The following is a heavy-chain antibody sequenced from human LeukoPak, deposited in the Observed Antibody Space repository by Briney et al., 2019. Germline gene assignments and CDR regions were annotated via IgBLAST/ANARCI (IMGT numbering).Heavy chain of an antibody. CDR2: IYPGDSGT. J-gene: IGHJ4*02. D-gene: IGHD4-17*01. CDR3: ARIPGAVTTPSDS. Sequence: GESLKISCKGSGYTFTNYWIGWVRQMPGKGLEWMGIIYPGDSGTRYSPSFQGQVTISADKSISTAYLQWSSLKASDTAMYYCARIPGAVTTPSDSWGQGTLVTVSS. V-gene: IGHV5-51*01. CDR1: GYTFTNYW.